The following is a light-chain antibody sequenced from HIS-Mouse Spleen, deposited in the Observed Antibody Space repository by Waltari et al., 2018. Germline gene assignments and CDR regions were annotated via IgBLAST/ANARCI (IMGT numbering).Light chain of an antibody. J-gene: IGLJ2*01. CDR2: QDS. V-gene: IGLV3-1*01. Sequence: SYELTQPPSVSVSPGQTASITCSGDKLGDKYACWYQQKPGQSPVLVIYQDSKRPSGLPERFSGSNSGNRATLTISGTQAMDEADYYCQAWDSSYSVFGGGTKLTVL. CDR1: KLGDKY. CDR3: QAWDSSYSV.